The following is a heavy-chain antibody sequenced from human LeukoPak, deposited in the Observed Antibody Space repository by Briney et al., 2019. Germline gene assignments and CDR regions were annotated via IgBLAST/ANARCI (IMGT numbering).Heavy chain of an antibody. Sequence: GGSLRLSCATSGFTFSSYAMSWVRQAPGKGLEWVSAISGSGGSTYYADSLEGRFTISRDNSKNTLYLQMNSLRAEDTAVYYCAKSYDFWSGYCDPWGQGTLVTVSS. V-gene: IGHV3-23*01. CDR2: ISGSGGST. J-gene: IGHJ5*02. CDR1: GFTFSSYA. CDR3: AKSYDFWSGYCDP. D-gene: IGHD3-3*01.